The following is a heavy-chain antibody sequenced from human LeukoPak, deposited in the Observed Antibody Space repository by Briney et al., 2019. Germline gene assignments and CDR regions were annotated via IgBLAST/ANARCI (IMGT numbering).Heavy chain of an antibody. CDR1: GGSISSSNW. J-gene: IGHJ4*02. D-gene: IGHD6-19*01. CDR2: IYHSGST. Sequence: PSETLSLTCAVSGGSISSSNWWSWVRQPPGKGLEWIGEIYHSGSTNYNPSLKSRVTISVDKSKNQFSLKLSSVTAADTAVYYCARERDPKGAVEAYFDYWGQGTLVTVSS. CDR3: ARERDPKGAVEAYFDY. V-gene: IGHV4-4*02.